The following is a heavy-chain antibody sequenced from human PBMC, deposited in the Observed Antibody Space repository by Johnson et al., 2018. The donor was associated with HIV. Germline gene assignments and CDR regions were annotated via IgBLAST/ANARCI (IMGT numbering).Heavy chain of an antibody. J-gene: IGHJ3*02. V-gene: IGHV3-30*04. Sequence: QVQLVESGGGVVQPGRSLRLSCAASGFTFSQFAMHWVRQAPGKGLEWVAIISYDGTKKYYADSVRGRFIISRDNSKNTLYLQMNSLRAEDTAVYYCARENWGQRMNAFDIWGQGTMVTVSS. CDR1: GFTFSQFA. CDR2: ISYDGTKK. D-gene: IGHD7-27*01. CDR3: ARENWGQRMNAFDI.